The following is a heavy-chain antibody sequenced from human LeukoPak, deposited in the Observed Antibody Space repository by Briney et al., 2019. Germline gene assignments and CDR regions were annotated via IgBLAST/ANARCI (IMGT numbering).Heavy chain of an antibody. CDR2: IYVSGST. V-gene: IGHV4-61*02. Sequence: SETLSLTCTVSGDSISSGNYYWSWIRQPAGKGLEWIGRIYVSGSTGYTPSLKSRVTISIDTSKNQFSLKLTSVTAADTAVYYCARAHIVGAEFDPWGQGTLVTVSS. CDR3: ARAHIVGAEFDP. J-gene: IGHJ5*02. D-gene: IGHD1-26*01. CDR1: GDSISSGNYY.